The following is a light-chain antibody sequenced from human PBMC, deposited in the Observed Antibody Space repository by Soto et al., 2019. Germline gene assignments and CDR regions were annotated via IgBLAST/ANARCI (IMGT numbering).Light chain of an antibody. Sequence: EIVLTQSPATLSLSPGERATLSCRASQSVSSYLAWYQQKPGQAPRLLIYDASNRATGIPARFSGSGSGTDFTLTISSLQPDDFAVYYCQQYGSSPQTFGQGTKVDIK. V-gene: IGKV3-11*01. CDR1: QSVSSY. CDR2: DAS. CDR3: QQYGSSPQT. J-gene: IGKJ1*01.